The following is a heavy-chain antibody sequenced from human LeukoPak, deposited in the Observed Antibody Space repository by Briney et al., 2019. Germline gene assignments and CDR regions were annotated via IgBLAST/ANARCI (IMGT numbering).Heavy chain of an antibody. CDR2: IYYSGST. J-gene: IGHJ6*02. V-gene: IGHV4-59*06. CDR1: GDSISSYY. CDR3: ARDRITIFGVYYYYYGMDV. D-gene: IGHD3-3*01. Sequence: SETLSLTCTVSGDSISSYYWSWIRQPPGKGLEWIGYIYYSGSTYYNPSLKSRVTISVDTSKNQFSLKLSSVTAADTAVYYCARDRITIFGVYYYYYGMDVWGQGTTVTVSS.